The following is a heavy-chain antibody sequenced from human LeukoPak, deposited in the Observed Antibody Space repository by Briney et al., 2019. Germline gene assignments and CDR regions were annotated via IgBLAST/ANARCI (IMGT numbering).Heavy chain of an antibody. Sequence: ASVKVSCKASGYTFTGYYMHWVRQAPGQGLEWMGWINPNSGGTNYAQKFQGRVTMTRDMSTSTVYMELSSLRSDDTAVYYCARDGGYCSGGSCNRGAFDIWGQGTMVTVSS. CDR2: INPNSGGT. CDR3: ARDGGYCSGGSCNRGAFDI. J-gene: IGHJ3*02. D-gene: IGHD2-15*01. CDR1: GYTFTGYY. V-gene: IGHV1-2*02.